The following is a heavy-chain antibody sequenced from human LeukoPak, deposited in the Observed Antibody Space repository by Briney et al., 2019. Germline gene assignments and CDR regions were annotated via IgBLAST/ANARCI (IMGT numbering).Heavy chain of an antibody. CDR3: ARDSSVLGGIYGDSDY. J-gene: IGHJ4*02. CDR2: ISAYNGNT. CDR1: GYTFTSYG. V-gene: IGHV1-18*01. D-gene: IGHD4-17*01. Sequence: GASVKVSCKASGYTFTSYGISWVRQAPGQGLEWMGWISAYNGNTNYAQKLQGRVTMTTDTSTSTAYMELRSLRSDDTAVYYCARDSSVLGGIYGDSDYWGQGTLVTVSS.